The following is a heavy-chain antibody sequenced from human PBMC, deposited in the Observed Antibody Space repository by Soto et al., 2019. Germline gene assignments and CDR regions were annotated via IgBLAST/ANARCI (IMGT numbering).Heavy chain of an antibody. V-gene: IGHV4-59*01. Sequence: PSETLSLTCPVSGGSISSYYWSWIRQPPGKGLEWIGYIYYSGSNNYNPSLKSRVTISVDTPKNQFSLKLSSVTAADTAVDYCARGGAMIVVVDIWGQGTMVTVSS. CDR1: GGSISSYY. D-gene: IGHD3-22*01. CDR2: IYYSGSN. J-gene: IGHJ3*02. CDR3: ARGGAMIVVVDI.